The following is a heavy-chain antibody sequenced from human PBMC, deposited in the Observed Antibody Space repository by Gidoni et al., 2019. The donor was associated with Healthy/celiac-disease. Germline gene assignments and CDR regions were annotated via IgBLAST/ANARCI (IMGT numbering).Heavy chain of an antibody. CDR3: ARGGGVVPAAMWGNWFDP. D-gene: IGHD2-2*01. J-gene: IGHJ5*02. V-gene: IGHV3-66*01. CDR2: IYSGGST. Sequence: EVQLVESGGGLVQPGGSLRLSCSASGFTVSSNYMSWVRQAPGKGLEWVSVIYSGGSTYYADSVKGRVTISRDNSKNTLYLQMNSLRAEDTAVYYCARGGGVVPAAMWGNWFDPWGQGTLVTVSS. CDR1: GFTVSSNY.